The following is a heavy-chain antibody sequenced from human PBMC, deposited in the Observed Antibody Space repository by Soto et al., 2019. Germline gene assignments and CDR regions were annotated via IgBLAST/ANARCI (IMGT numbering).Heavy chain of an antibody. CDR3: AKSGKGYSYAVLPPPY. Sequence: GGSLRLSCAASGFTFSSYAMSWVRQAPGKGLEWVSVISGSGGSTYYADSVKGRFTISRDNSKNTLYLQMNSLRVEDTAVYYCAKSGKGYSYAVLPPPYWGQGTLVTVSS. CDR1: GFTFSSYA. D-gene: IGHD5-18*01. V-gene: IGHV3-23*01. J-gene: IGHJ4*02. CDR2: ISGSGGST.